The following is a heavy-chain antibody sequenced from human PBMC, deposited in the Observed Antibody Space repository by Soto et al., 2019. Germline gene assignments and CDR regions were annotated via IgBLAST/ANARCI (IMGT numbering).Heavy chain of an antibody. J-gene: IGHJ6*02. CDR3: ATKTGGGWEDGMDV. CDR1: GGSISSSSCY. V-gene: IGHV4-39*01. D-gene: IGHD6-19*01. Sequence: SETLSLTCTVSGGSISSSSCYWGWIRQPPGKGLEWIGSIYYSGSTYYNPSLKSRVTISVDTSKNQFSLKLSSVTAADTAVYYCATKTGGGWEDGMDVWGQGTTVTVSS. CDR2: IYYSGST.